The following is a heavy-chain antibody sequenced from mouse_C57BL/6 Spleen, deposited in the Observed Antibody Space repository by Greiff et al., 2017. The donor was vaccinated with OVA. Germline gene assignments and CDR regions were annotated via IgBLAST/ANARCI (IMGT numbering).Heavy chain of an antibody. Sequence: DVQLVESEGGLVQPGSSMKLSCTASGFTFSDYYMAWVRQVPEKGLEWVANINYDGSSTYYLDSLKSRFIISRDNAKNILYLQMSSLKSEDTATYYCARDKGSSYYFDYWGQGTTLTVSS. CDR2: INYDGSST. CDR3: ARDKGSSYYFDY. D-gene: IGHD1-1*01. J-gene: IGHJ2*01. V-gene: IGHV5-16*01. CDR1: GFTFSDYY.